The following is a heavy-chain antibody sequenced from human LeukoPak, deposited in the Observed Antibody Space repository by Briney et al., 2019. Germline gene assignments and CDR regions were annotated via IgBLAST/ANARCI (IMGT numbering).Heavy chain of an antibody. CDR2: ISTSISSSSYI. V-gene: IGHV3-21*01. Sequence: GGSLRLSCVVSGFTFSSYHMNWVRQAPGRGLEWVSSISTSISSSSYIYYADAVTGRFTISRDNAKNSLYLQMNSLRAEDTAVYYCARRATTERGHSYGLDYWGQGTLVTVSS. D-gene: IGHD5-18*01. J-gene: IGHJ4*02. CDR1: GFTFSSYH. CDR3: ARRATTERGHSYGLDY.